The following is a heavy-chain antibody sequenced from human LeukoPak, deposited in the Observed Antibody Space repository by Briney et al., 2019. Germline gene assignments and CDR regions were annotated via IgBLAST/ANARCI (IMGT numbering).Heavy chain of an antibody. CDR3: ARDLGYCSGGSCYPYNWFDP. V-gene: IGHV4-59*01. J-gene: IGHJ5*02. CDR1: GGSINNYY. D-gene: IGHD2-15*01. Sequence: SETLSLTCTVSGGSINNYYWSWIRHSPGKELEWIACLYSGGSTYYSPSLKSRVTMSVDTSKNQFSLKLSSVTAADTAVYYCARDLGYCSGGSCYPYNWFDPWGQGTLVTVSS. CDR2: LYSGGST.